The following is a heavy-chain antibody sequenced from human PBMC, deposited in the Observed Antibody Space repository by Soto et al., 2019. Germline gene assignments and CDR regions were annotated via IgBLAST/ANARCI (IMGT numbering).Heavy chain of an antibody. V-gene: IGHV4-34*01. CDR2: INHSRRT. Sequence: QVQLQQWGAGLLKPSETLSLTCAVYGGSFSGYYWSWIRQPPGKGLEWIGEINHSRRTNYNPSLKSRVTFSVDTSKNQFSLKLSSVTAADTAVYYCARVMRDPDLWSGYSFDYWGQGTLGSVSS. J-gene: IGHJ4*02. CDR1: GGSFSGYY. CDR3: ARVMRDPDLWSGYSFDY. D-gene: IGHD3-3*01.